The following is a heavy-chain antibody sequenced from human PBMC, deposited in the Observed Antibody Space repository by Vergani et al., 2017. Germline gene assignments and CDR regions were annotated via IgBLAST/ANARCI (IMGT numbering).Heavy chain of an antibody. CDR3: AKDGGGNSELDH. J-gene: IGHJ4*02. D-gene: IGHD4-23*01. CDR1: GFTFSSYN. Sequence: QVQLVESGGGVVQPGRSLRLSCTASGFTFSSYNMHWVRQAPGKGLEWVAAISYDGSNKYYADSVKGRFTISRDSSKNTLYLQMNSLRPDDMAVYYCAKDGGGNSELDHWGQGTLVTVSS. V-gene: IGHV3-30*18. CDR2: ISYDGSNK.